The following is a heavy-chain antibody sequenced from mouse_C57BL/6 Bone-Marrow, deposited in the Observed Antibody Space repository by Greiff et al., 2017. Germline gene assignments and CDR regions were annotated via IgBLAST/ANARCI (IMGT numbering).Heavy chain of an antibody. Sequence: EVKLVESGEGLVKPGGSLKLSCAASGFTFSSYAMSWVRQTPEKRLEWVAYISSGGDYTYYADTVKGRFTISRDNARNTLYLQMSSLKSEDTAMYYCTRAPNWYFDVWGRGTTVTVSS. CDR1: GFTFSSYA. CDR3: TRAPNWYFDV. J-gene: IGHJ1*03. V-gene: IGHV5-9-1*02. CDR2: ISSGGDYT.